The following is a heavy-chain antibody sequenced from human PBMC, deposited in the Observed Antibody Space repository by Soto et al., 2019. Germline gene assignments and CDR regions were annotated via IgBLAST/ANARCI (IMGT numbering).Heavy chain of an antibody. Sequence: PSETLSLTCTVSGGSISSYYWSWIRQPPGKGLEWIGYIYYSGSTNYNPSLKSRVTISVDTSKNQFSLKLSSVTAADTAVYYCARHYSSVFDYWGQGTPVTVSS. CDR3: ARHYSSVFDY. D-gene: IGHD2-15*01. CDR2: IYYSGST. J-gene: IGHJ4*02. V-gene: IGHV4-59*08. CDR1: GGSISSYY.